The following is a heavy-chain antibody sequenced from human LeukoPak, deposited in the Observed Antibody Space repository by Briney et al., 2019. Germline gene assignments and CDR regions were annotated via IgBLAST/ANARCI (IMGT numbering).Heavy chain of an antibody. Sequence: PSETLSLTCAVYGESFTTFYWGWIRQTPGKGLEWIGEINHTGSTNYNPSLKSRVTISIDTSKNQFSLKLSSVTAADTAVYYCARHSRGGPATAIGGFDYWGQGTLVTVSS. J-gene: IGHJ4*02. D-gene: IGHD2-2*02. V-gene: IGHV4-34*01. CDR1: GESFTTFY. CDR2: INHTGST. CDR3: ARHSRGGPATAIGGFDY.